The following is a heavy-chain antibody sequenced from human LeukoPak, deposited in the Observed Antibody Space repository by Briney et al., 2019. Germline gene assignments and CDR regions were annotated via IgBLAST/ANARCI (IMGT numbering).Heavy chain of an antibody. CDR2: IRSSGSGGST. CDR3: AKDSVRKSIVGPTTRGVNDY. V-gene: IGHV3-23*01. J-gene: IGHJ4*02. CDR1: GFAFSNYA. Sequence: GGSLRLSCTASGFAFSNYAMNWVRQAPGKGLEWVSVIRSSGSGGSTYYADSVEGRFTISRDNSKNTLYLQMNSLRPEDTAVYYCAKDSVRKSIVGPTTRGVNDYWGQGTLVTVSS. D-gene: IGHD1-26*01.